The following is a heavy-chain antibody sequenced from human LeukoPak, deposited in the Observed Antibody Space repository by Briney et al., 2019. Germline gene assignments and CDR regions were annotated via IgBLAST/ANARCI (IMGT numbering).Heavy chain of an antibody. CDR2: IYYRGSA. Sequence: SETLSLTCTVSGDSISSYYWSWIRQPPGKGLEWIGYIYYRGSANYNPSLKSRLTISVDTSKNQLSLKLTSVTAADTAMYYCARAGDYYSSGSYVGYWGQGTLVTVSS. CDR1: GDSISSYY. D-gene: IGHD3-10*01. CDR3: ARAGDYYSSGSYVGY. J-gene: IGHJ4*02. V-gene: IGHV4-59*01.